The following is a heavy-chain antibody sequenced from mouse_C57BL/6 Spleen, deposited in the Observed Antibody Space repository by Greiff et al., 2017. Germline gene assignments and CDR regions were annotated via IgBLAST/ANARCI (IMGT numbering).Heavy chain of an antibody. CDR3: ADSNYIWFAY. J-gene: IGHJ3*01. CDR2: IHPSDSDT. Sequence: QVQLQQPGAELVKPGASVKVSCKASGYTFTSYWMHWVKQRPGQGLEWIGRIHPSDSDTNYNQKFKGKATLTVDKSSSTSYMQLNSMTSENSAVYYYADSNYIWFAYWGQGTLVTVSA. D-gene: IGHD2-5*01. V-gene: IGHV1-74*01. CDR1: GYTFTSYW.